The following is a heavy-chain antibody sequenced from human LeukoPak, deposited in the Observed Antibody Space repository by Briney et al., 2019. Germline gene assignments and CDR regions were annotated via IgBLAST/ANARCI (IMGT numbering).Heavy chain of an antibody. J-gene: IGHJ4*02. Sequence: NPSETLSLTCTVSSGSISSYHWSWIRQPPGKGLEWIGCIYYSGNTNYNPSLKSRVTISVDTSKNQFSLKLSSVTAADTAVYYCARGEMGISIRDYWGQGTLVTVSS. CDR1: SGSISSYH. CDR2: IYYSGNT. V-gene: IGHV4-59*01. D-gene: IGHD3-16*01. CDR3: ARGEMGISIRDY.